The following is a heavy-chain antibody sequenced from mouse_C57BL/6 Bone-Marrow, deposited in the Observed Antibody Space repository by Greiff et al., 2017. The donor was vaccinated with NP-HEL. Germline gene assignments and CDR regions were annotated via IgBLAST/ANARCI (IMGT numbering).Heavy chain of an antibody. V-gene: IGHV1-19*01. CDR3: ARISSGYFDY. D-gene: IGHD3-2*02. CDR1: GYTFTDYY. Sequence: VQLQQSGPVLVKPGASVKMSCKASGYTFTDYYMNWVKQSHGKSLEWIGVINPYNGGTSYNQKFKGKATLTVDKSSSTAYMELNSLTSEDSAVYYCARISSGYFDYWGKGTTLTVSS. J-gene: IGHJ2*01. CDR2: INPYNGGT.